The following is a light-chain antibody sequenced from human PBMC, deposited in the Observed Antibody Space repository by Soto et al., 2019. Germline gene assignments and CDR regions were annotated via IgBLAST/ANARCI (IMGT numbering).Light chain of an antibody. Sequence: QSVLTQPASVSGSPGQSITISCTGTSSDVGGYNYVSWYQQHPGKAPKLLIYEVTNRPSGVSNRFSGSKSGNTASLTISGLQAEDEAEYYCNSYCLSYGSIENSAPVVFGGGTKLTVL. J-gene: IGLJ2*01. CDR2: EVT. V-gene: IGLV2-14*03. CDR3: NSYCLSYGSIENSAPVV. CDR1: SSDVGGYNY.